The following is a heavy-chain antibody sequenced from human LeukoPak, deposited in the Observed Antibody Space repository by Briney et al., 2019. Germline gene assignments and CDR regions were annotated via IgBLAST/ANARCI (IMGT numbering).Heavy chain of an antibody. CDR1: GYTFTSYG. Sequence: ASVKVSCKASGYTFTSYGISWVRQAPGQGLEWMGWISAYNGNTNYAQKLQGRVTMTTDTSTSTAYMELRSLRSADTAVYNCAREYSSSWYAWFDPWGQGTLVTVSS. CDR3: AREYSSSWYAWFDP. CDR2: ISAYNGNT. V-gene: IGHV1-18*01. D-gene: IGHD6-13*01. J-gene: IGHJ5*02.